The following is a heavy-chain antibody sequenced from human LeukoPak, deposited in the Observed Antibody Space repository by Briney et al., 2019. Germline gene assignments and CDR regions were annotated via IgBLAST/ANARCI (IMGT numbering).Heavy chain of an antibody. V-gene: IGHV3-30*02. D-gene: IGHD1-26*01. CDR3: ARERGALGARDAFDI. Sequence: GGSLRLSCAASGFTFSSYGMHWVRQAPGKGLEWVAFIRYDGSNKYYADSVKGRFTISRDTSKNTLYLQMNSLRAEDTAIYYCARERGALGARDAFDIWGQGTMVTVSS. J-gene: IGHJ3*02. CDR2: IRYDGSNK. CDR1: GFTFSSYG.